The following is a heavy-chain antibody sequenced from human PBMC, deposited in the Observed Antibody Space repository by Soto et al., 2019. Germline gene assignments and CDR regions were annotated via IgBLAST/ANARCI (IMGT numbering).Heavy chain of an antibody. Sequence: PGESLKISCKGSGYSFTSYWIGWVRQMPGKGLEWMGIIYPGDSDTRYSPSFQGQVTISADKSISTAYLQWSSLKASDTAMYYCARVIRAAAGTGYYYGMDVWGQGTTVTVSS. J-gene: IGHJ6*02. V-gene: IGHV5-51*01. CDR1: GYSFTSYW. CDR2: IYPGDSDT. CDR3: ARVIRAAAGTGYYYGMDV. D-gene: IGHD6-13*01.